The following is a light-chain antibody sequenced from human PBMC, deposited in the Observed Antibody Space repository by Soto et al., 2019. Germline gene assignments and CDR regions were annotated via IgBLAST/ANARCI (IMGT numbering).Light chain of an antibody. V-gene: IGLV2-14*01. CDR2: EVR. Sequence: QSALTQPASVSGSPGQSITISCAGTIRDVGAYNLVSWYQQYPGRAPQLILYEVRNRPSGVSNRFSGSKSGNTASLTISGLQAEDEADYYCSSYTSSSTWVFGGGTKVTVL. J-gene: IGLJ3*02. CDR3: SSYTSSSTWV. CDR1: IRDVGAYNL.